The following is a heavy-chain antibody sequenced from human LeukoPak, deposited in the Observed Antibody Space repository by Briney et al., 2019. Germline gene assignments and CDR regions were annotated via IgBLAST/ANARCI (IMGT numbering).Heavy chain of an antibody. CDR1: GFSLSGYW. D-gene: IGHD5-12*01. Sequence: GGSLRLSCAAYGFSLSGYWMSWVRQAPGKGLEWVARLHADGNEKYFVHSVKGRFIVSRDNAKNSLHLQMNSLRVEDTAVYYCARGGYSFDYLGQGTLVTVSS. J-gene: IGHJ4*02. CDR3: ARGGYSFDY. V-gene: IGHV3-7*01. CDR2: LHADGNEK.